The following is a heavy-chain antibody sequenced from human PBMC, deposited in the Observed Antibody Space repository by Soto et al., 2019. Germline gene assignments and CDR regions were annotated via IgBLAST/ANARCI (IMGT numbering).Heavy chain of an antibody. CDR2: TYSGGNT. J-gene: IGHJ4*02. Sequence: EVQLVESGGGLVQTGGSLRLSCAASGISVSSNYMSWVRQAPGKGLQWVSLTYSGGNTYYADSVKGRFTISRDNSKNTLYLQMNSLRAEDTAVYYGARDGRWGGETLWGQGTLVPVSS. V-gene: IGHV3-66*01. CDR3: ARDGRWGGETL. D-gene: IGHD1-26*01. CDR1: GISVSSNY.